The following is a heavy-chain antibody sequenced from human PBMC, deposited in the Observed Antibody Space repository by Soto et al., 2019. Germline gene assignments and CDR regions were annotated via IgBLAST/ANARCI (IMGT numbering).Heavy chain of an antibody. CDR3: ARVLIIHSSSSGEYYCYGMDV. D-gene: IGHD6-6*01. J-gene: IGHJ6*02. V-gene: IGHV1-18*01. CDR1: GYTFTSYG. Sequence: ASVKVSCKASGYTFTSYGISWVRQAPGQGLEWMGWISAYNGNTNYPQKLQGRVTMTTDTSTGKAYMELRSLRSDVTAVYYCARVLIIHSSSSGEYYCYGMDVWGQGTTVTVSS. CDR2: ISAYNGNT.